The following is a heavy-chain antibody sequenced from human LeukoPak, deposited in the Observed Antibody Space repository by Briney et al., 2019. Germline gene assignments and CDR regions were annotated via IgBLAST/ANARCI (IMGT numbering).Heavy chain of an antibody. CDR3: ARDYSSRWYNWFDP. CDR2: INPNSGGT. V-gene: IGHV1-2*02. Sequence: ASVKVSCKASGYTFTSYDINWVRQAPGQGLEWMGWINPNSGGTNYAQKFQGRVTMTRDTSISTAYMELSRLRSDDTAVYYCARDYSSRWYNWFDPWGQGTLVTVSS. J-gene: IGHJ5*02. D-gene: IGHD6-13*01. CDR1: GYTFTSYD.